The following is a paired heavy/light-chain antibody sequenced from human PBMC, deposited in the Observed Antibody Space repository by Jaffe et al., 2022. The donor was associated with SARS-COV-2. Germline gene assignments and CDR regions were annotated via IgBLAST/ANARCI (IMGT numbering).Heavy chain of an antibody. CDR2: IYYSGST. J-gene: IGHJ4*02. Sequence: QVQLQESGPGLVKPSETLSLTCTVSGGSISSYYWSWIRQPPGKGLEWIGHIYYSGSTNYKPSLKSRVTISVDTSKNQFSLKLRSVTAADTAVYYCARWSYQLIHDSGRFDYWGQGTLVTVSS. CDR3: ARWSYQLIHDSGRFDY. CDR1: GGSISSYY. V-gene: IGHV4-59*08. D-gene: IGHD2-2*01.
Light chain of an antibody. CDR2: EVS. J-gene: IGLJ2*01. CDR3: SSYTSSSTLGDVL. V-gene: IGLV2-14*01. Sequence: QSALTQPASVSGSPGQSITISCTGTSSDVGGYNYVSWYQQHPGRAPKLMIYEVSNRPSGVPDRFSGSKSGNTASLTISGLQAEDEADYYCSSYTSSSTLGDVLFGGGTKLTVL. CDR1: SSDVGGYNY.